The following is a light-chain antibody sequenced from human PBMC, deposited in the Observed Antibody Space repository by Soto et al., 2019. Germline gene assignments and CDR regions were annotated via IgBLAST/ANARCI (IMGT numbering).Light chain of an antibody. J-gene: IGLJ3*02. V-gene: IGLV1-40*01. Sequence: QSVLTQPPSVSGAPGQRVTISCTGSSSNIGADYDVHWYQQLPGTAPKLLIYGNSNRPSGVPDRFSASKSGTSASLAITGLHAEDEADDYCQSYDSSLSAVVFGGGPKLTVL. CDR1: SSNIGADYD. CDR3: QSYDSSLSAVV. CDR2: GNS.